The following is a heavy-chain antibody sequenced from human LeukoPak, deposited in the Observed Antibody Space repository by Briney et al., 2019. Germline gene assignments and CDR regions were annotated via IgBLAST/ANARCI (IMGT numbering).Heavy chain of an antibody. D-gene: IGHD2-2*01. CDR2: FYASGST. J-gene: IGHJ3*02. CDR3: ALGNCPTTSCYPGVAFDI. V-gene: IGHV4-61*02. Sequence: PSQTLPLTCTVSGGSISSGGYFWSWIRQPAGKGLEWIGRFYASGSTNYNPSLQSRVTISVDTSKNQFSLKLTSVTAADTAVYYCALGNCPTTSCYPGVAFDIWGQGTMVTVSS. CDR1: GGSISSGGYF.